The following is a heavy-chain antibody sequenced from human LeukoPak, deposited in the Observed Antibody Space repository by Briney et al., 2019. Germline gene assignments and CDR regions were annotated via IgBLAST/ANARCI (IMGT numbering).Heavy chain of an antibody. Sequence: GGSLRLSCAASGFTFSSYGMHWVRQAPGKGLEWVSYISSSSSTIYYADSVKGRFTISRDNAKNSLYLQMNSLRAEDTAVYYCARGWNYFYWGQGTLVTVSS. CDR1: GFTFSSYG. D-gene: IGHD1-7*01. V-gene: IGHV3-48*01. J-gene: IGHJ4*02. CDR2: ISSSSSTI. CDR3: ARGWNYFY.